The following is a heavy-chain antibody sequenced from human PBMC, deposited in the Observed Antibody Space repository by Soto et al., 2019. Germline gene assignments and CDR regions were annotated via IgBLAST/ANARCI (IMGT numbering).Heavy chain of an antibody. CDR2: ITGTGGST. Sequence: GGSLRLSCAASGFTFSSYGMSWVRQAPGKGLEWVSGITGTGGSTYYADSVKGRFTISRDNSKNTLFLQMDSLRAEDTAVYYCARKSDCSGGSCPYYFDYWGQGTLVTVSS. V-gene: IGHV3-23*01. CDR1: GFTFSSYG. CDR3: ARKSDCSGGSCPYYFDY. D-gene: IGHD2-15*01. J-gene: IGHJ4*02.